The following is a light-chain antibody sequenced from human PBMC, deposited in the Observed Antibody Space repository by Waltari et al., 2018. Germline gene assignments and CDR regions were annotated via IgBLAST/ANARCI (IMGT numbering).Light chain of an antibody. J-gene: IGLJ2*01. CDR1: SIDVGVYKY. Sequence: QSALTQPRSVSGSPGQSATIPSTGTSIDVGVYKYVSWYQQHPGKAPKLMISDVTERPSGVPDRFSGSKSGNTASLTISGLQAEDEGDYYCCSYAGGDTVVFGGGTKLTVL. CDR2: DVT. V-gene: IGLV2-11*01. CDR3: CSYAGGDTVV.